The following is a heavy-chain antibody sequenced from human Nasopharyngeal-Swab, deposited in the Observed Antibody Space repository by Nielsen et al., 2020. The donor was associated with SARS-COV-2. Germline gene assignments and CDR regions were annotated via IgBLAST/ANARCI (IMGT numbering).Heavy chain of an antibody. CDR3: ARDAPAHYGAFY. V-gene: IGHV3-64*04. J-gene: IGHJ4*02. D-gene: IGHD4-17*01. CDR2: INKDGDRN. CDR1: GFTFSRYS. Sequence: GGSLRLSCSASGFTFSRYSMHWVRQVPGKGLQYVAGINKDGDRNDYADSVKGRFTISRDNSKNTLYLQMDSLRGEDTAVYYCARDAPAHYGAFYWGRGTLVTVSS.